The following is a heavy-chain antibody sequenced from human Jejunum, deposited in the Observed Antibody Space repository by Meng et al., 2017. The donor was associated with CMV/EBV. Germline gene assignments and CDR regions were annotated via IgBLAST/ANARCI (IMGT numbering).Heavy chain of an antibody. CDR1: GDSVSSNTVA. D-gene: IGHD6-13*01. J-gene: IGHJ4*02. V-gene: IGHV6-1*01. CDR2: TYYRPKWYS. CDR3: ARGEDSSLDY. Sequence: QLQQSRPGLVKPTRTPSITCAFSGDSVSSNTVAWNWIRLSPSRGLEWLGRTYYRPKWYSEYTVSVRSRISITPDASKNQFSLQLTSVTPDDTAVYYCARGEDSSLDYWGQGTLVTVSS.